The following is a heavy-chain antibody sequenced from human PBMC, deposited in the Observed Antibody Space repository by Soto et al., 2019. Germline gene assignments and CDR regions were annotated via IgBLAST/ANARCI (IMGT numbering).Heavy chain of an antibody. Sequence: QEQLVESGGGVVQPGGSLRLSCVASGFSLINYGMHWVRQAPGKGLEWVAVISYDGGNKQYADSVKGRHTISRDNSKNTLYRQFTSLKNEDTAMYYCARDTQDCRSANFFGFYSPWFAPWGQGTLGSVSS. CDR2: ISYDGGNK. D-gene: IGHD2-2*01. CDR3: ARDTQDCRSANFFGFYSPWFAP. V-gene: IGHV3-30*03. J-gene: IGHJ5*02. CDR1: GFSLINYG.